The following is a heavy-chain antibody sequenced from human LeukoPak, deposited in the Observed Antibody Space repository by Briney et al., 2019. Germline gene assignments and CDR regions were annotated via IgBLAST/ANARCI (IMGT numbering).Heavy chain of an antibody. Sequence: PSETLSLTCTVSGGSISSYYWSWIRQPPGKGLEWIGYIYYSGSTNYNPSLKSRVTMSVDTSKNQFSLKLSSVTAADTAVYYCASSSVAATGWFDPWGQGTLVTVSS. D-gene: IGHD2-15*01. CDR2: IYYSGST. CDR1: GGSISSYY. J-gene: IGHJ5*02. CDR3: ASSSVAATGWFDP. V-gene: IGHV4-59*12.